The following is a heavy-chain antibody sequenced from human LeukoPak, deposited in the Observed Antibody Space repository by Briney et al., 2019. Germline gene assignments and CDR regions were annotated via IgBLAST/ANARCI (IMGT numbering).Heavy chain of an antibody. CDR2: INHSGST. V-gene: IGHV4-34*01. Sequence: SETLSLTCAVYGGSFSGYYWSWIRQPPGKGLEWIGEINHSGSTNYNPSLKSRVTISVDTSKNQFSLKLSSVTAADTAVYYCVRAAREDIVATSGVDYWGQGTLVTVSS. D-gene: IGHD5-12*01. CDR1: GGSFSGYY. J-gene: IGHJ4*02. CDR3: VRAAREDIVATSGVDY.